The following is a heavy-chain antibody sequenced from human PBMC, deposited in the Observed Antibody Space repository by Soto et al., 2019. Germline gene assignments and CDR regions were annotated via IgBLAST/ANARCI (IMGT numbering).Heavy chain of an antibody. D-gene: IGHD6-13*01. CDR2: INGYNGNT. CDR3: AGGSRPVDFDH. Sequence: QVQLVQSGGEVKKPGASVKVSCKASGYIFSNYGVNWVRQAPGQGLEWMGWINGYNGNTNYAQKVQGRVTMTTDTSTTTVYMELRSLTADDTAGYYCAGGSRPVDFDHWGQGTLVTVSS. J-gene: IGHJ4*02. V-gene: IGHV1-18*01. CDR1: GYIFSNYG.